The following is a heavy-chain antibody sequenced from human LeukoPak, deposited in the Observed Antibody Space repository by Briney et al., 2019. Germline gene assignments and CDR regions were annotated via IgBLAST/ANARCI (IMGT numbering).Heavy chain of an antibody. CDR2: MNPNSGNT. V-gene: IGHV1-8*01. J-gene: IGHJ6*02. Sequence: GASVTVSFKASGYTFTSYDINWVRQATGQGLEWMGWMNPNSGNTGYAQKFQGRVTMTRYTSISTAYMELSSLRSEDTAVYYCARGHGYSGYDFFPYYYYGMDVWGQGATVTVSS. D-gene: IGHD5-12*01. CDR1: GYTFTSYD. CDR3: ARGHGYSGYDFFPYYYYGMDV.